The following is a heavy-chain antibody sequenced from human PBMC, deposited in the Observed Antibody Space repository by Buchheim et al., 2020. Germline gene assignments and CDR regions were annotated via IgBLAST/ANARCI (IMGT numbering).Heavy chain of an antibody. V-gene: IGHV3-7*01. D-gene: IGHD3-3*01. J-gene: IGHJ1*01. CDR3: ARVGPYYDFWSGYYTEYFQH. CDR2: IKQDGSET. Sequence: EVQLVESGGGLVQPGGSLRLSCAASGFTFSSYWMSWVRQAPGKGLEWVANIKQDGSETYYVDSVKGRFTISRDNAKNSLYLQMNSLRAEDTAVYYCARVGPYYDFWSGYYTEYFQHWGQGTL. CDR1: GFTFSSYW.